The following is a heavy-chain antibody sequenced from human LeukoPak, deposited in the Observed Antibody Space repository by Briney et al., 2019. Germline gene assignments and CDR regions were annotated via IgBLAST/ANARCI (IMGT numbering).Heavy chain of an antibody. J-gene: IGHJ3*02. CDR2: IYYSGST. Sequence: SETLSLTCTVSGDSINTYYWSWIRQPPVKGLEWIGYIYYSGSTNYNPSLKSRVTISVDTSKNQFSLHLSSVTAADTAMYYCARPSTLNSAYFAFDIWGQGTMVTVSS. V-gene: IGHV4-59*08. D-gene: IGHD5-12*01. CDR1: GDSINTYY. CDR3: ARPSTLNSAYFAFDI.